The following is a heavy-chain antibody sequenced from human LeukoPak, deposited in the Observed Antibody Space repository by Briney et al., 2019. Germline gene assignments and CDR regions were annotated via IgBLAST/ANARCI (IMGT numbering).Heavy chain of an antibody. CDR1: GFTFSDYY. D-gene: IGHD3-10*01. V-gene: IGHV3-11*04. J-gene: IGHJ4*02. CDR3: ASIPLLWFGELFLDY. Sequence: PGGSLRLSCAASGFTFSDYYMSWIRQAPGKGLEGCSYISSSGSTIDYADPVKGRFTISRANAKNSLYLQMNSLRAEETAVYSCASIPLLWFGELFLDYWGQGTLVTVSS. CDR2: ISSSGSTI.